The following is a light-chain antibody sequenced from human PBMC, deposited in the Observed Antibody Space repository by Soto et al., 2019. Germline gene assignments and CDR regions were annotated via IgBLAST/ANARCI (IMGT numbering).Light chain of an antibody. V-gene: IGKV3-20*01. CDR3: QQYGSSSYT. Sequence: EIVMTQSPATLSVSPGEGATLSCRTSQSFSSSYLAWYQQKPGQAPRLLIYGDSSRAAGIPDRFSGSGSGTDFTLTISSLEPEDFAVYYCQQYGSSSYTFGQGTKLEIK. CDR2: GDS. J-gene: IGKJ2*01. CDR1: QSFSSSY.